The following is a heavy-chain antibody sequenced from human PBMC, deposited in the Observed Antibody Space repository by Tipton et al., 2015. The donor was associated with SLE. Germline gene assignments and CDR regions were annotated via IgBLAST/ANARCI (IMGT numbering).Heavy chain of an antibody. D-gene: IGHD5-12*01. J-gene: IGHJ5*02. CDR2: ISNTGST. Sequence: TLSLTCTVSGDSINSYYWSWIRQSPGKGLEWIGYISNTGSTNYNPSLKSRLIISIDTSKNQFSLMLSSVSAADTAVYYCAGYSGYVRRRRFDPWGQGILVTVSS. CDR3: AGYSGYVRRRRFDP. CDR1: GDSINSYY. V-gene: IGHV4-59*01.